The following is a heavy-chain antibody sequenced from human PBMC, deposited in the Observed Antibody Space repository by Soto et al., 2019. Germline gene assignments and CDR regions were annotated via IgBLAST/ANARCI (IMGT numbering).Heavy chain of an antibody. V-gene: IGHV3-7*05. CDR1: GFPFSDNW. Sequence: EVQLVESGGGLVQLGGSLRLSCAASGFPFSDNWMIGFRQAPGKGLECVANIKTDGSEKYYVDPVKGRFTISRDNAKNSLYLQMNSLRAEDTAVYYCATSMGRGGNDYWGQGTLVAVSS. D-gene: IGHD3-10*01. J-gene: IGHJ4*02. CDR2: IKTDGSEK. CDR3: ATSMGRGGNDY.